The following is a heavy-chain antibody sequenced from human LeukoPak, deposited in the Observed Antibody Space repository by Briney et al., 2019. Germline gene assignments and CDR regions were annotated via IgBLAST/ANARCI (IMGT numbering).Heavy chain of an antibody. Sequence: ASVKVSCKVSGYTITELSMHWVRQAPGKGLEWMGGFDPEDGETIYAQKFQGRVTMTEDTSTDTAYMELSSLRSEDTAVYYCATPRDIAVAGTYYFDYWGQGTLVTVSS. CDR2: FDPEDGET. D-gene: IGHD6-19*01. CDR3: ATPRDIAVAGTYYFDY. CDR1: GYTITELS. J-gene: IGHJ4*02. V-gene: IGHV1-24*01.